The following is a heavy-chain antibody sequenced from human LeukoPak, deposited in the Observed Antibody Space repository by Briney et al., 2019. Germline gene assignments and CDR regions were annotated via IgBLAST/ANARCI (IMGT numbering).Heavy chain of an antibody. CDR3: ARVTAAAGLLYYYYGMDV. V-gene: IGHV1-18*01. J-gene: IGHJ6*02. Sequence: ASVKVSCKASGYTFTSYGISWVRQAPGQGLEWMGWISAYNGNTNYAQKLQGRVTMTTDTSTSTAYMELRSLRSDDTAVYYCARVTAAAGLLYYYYGMDVWGQGTTVTVSS. D-gene: IGHD6-13*01. CDR1: GYTFTSYG. CDR2: ISAYNGNT.